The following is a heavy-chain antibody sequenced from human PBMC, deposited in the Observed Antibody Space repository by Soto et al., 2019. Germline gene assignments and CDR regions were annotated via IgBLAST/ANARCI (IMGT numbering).Heavy chain of an antibody. V-gene: IGHV3-11*05. CDR3: ARGRGAAADYFDF. CDR2: ISSSTSHK. D-gene: IGHD6-13*01. J-gene: IGHJ4*02. Sequence: QVQLVESGGGLVKPGGSLRLSCAVSGFTFSDYYMTWIRQAPGKGLEWVSYISSSTSHKNYADSVKGRFTISRDNDKNSLFLQMNILRAEDTAVYYCARGRGAAADYFDFWDQGTLVTVSS. CDR1: GFTFSDYY.